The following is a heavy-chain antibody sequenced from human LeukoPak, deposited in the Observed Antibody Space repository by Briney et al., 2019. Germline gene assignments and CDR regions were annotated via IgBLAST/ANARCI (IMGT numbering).Heavy chain of an antibody. V-gene: IGHV1-69*13. CDR2: IIPIFGTA. Sequence: SVKVSCKASGYTFTDYYMHWVRQAPGQGLEWMGGIIPIFGTANYAQKFQGRVTITADESTSTAYMELSSLRSEDTAVYYCARGRTSGYSYGYVFDYWGQGTLVTVSS. CDR3: ARGRTSGYSYGYVFDY. D-gene: IGHD5-18*01. J-gene: IGHJ4*02. CDR1: GYTFTDYY.